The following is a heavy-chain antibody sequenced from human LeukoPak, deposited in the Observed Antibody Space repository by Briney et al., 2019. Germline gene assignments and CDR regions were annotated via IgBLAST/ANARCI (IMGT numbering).Heavy chain of an antibody. Sequence: SETLSLTCTVSGGSIISSNYYWGWIRQPPGKGLEWIASINYSGGTYYNPSLKSRVTISVDTSKSQFSLKLSSVTAADTAVYYCARFGYSYGPDAFDIWGQGTMVTVSS. CDR2: INYSGGT. CDR3: ARFGYSYGPDAFDI. CDR1: GGSIISSNYY. J-gene: IGHJ3*02. D-gene: IGHD5-18*01. V-gene: IGHV4-39*07.